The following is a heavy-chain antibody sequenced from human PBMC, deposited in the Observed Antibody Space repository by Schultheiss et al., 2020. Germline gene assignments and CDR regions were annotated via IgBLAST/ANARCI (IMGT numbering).Heavy chain of an antibody. CDR2: VYNSGNT. D-gene: IGHD3-16*01. CDR3: ARGSPAAAKGDDN. V-gene: IGHV4-61*01. CDR1: GGSVSSGSYY. Sequence: SQTLSLTCTASGGSVSSGSYYWSWIRQSPGKGLEWLGYVYNSGNTIYNPSVESRATISIDASKNRFSLRLSSVTAADTAVYYCARGSPAAAKGDDNWGQGTLVTVSS. J-gene: IGHJ4*02.